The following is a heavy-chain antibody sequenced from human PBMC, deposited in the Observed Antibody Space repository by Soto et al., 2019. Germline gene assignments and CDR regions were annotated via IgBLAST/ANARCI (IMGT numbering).Heavy chain of an antibody. J-gene: IGHJ6*03. CDR2: ISGSGST. CDR3: ATALRVTCTTGYNMDV. Sequence: EVQLLESGGGLVQPGGSLRLSCAASGFTVSSYAMSWVRQAPGKGLEWVSVISGSGSTYYADSVKGRFTISRDSSKSTVFLQMNRLRAEDTAVYYCATALRVTCTTGYNMDVWGRGTTVTVSS. D-gene: IGHD4-4*01. CDR1: GFTVSSYA. V-gene: IGHV3-23*01.